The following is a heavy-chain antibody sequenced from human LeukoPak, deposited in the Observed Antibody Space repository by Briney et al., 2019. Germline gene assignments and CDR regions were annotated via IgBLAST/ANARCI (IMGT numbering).Heavy chain of an antibody. D-gene: IGHD3-9*01. CDR3: ARGVELTGYSDY. Sequence: GGSLRLSCAASGFTFSSYEMNWVRQAPGKGLEWVSYISSSGSTIYYADSVKGRFTISRDNAKNSLYLQMNSLRTEDTAVYYCARGVELTGYSDYWGRGTLVTVSS. J-gene: IGHJ4*02. V-gene: IGHV3-48*03. CDR2: ISSSGSTI. CDR1: GFTFSSYE.